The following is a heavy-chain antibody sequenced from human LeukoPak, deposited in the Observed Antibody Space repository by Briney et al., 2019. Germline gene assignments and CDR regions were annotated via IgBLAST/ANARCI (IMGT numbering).Heavy chain of an antibody. J-gene: IGHJ4*02. Sequence: PGGSLRISCAAFGFTFSGYALTWVRQAPGKGLEWVSTVTGSGDATYYADSVKGRFTISRDNSQNMLYLQMNSLRAEDTAQYYCAKDLAIAARPVFDYWGRGTLVTVSS. CDR2: VTGSGDAT. D-gene: IGHD6-6*01. V-gene: IGHV3-23*01. CDR3: AKDLAIAARPVFDY. CDR1: GFTFSGYA.